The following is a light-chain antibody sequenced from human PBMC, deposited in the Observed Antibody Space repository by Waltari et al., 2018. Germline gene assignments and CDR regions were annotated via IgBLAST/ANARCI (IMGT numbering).Light chain of an antibody. CDR1: QSVSSY. J-gene: IGKJ4*01. CDR3: QQRSNWPLT. CDR2: DVS. Sequence: EIVLTQSPATLSLSPGERATLPCRASQSVSSYLAWYQQKPGQAPRLLIYDVSNRATGIPARFSGSVSGTDFTLTISSLEPEDFAVYYCQQRSNWPLTFGGGTKVEIK. V-gene: IGKV3-11*01.